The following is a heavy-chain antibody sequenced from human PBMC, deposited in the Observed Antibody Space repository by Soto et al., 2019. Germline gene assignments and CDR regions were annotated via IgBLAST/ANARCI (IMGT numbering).Heavy chain of an antibody. V-gene: IGHV4-4*02. J-gene: IGHJ4*01. D-gene: IGHD6-25*01. CDR3: ARVFSSGSGWMYYFDF. Sequence: QVQLQESGPGLVKPSETLSLTCTVSSDSIAGENWWSWVRQPPGMGLEWIGEIFHTGGTNYNPSLKGRVTMEVDKSKNQFSLKLISATAADTAVYYCARVFSSGSGWMYYFDFWGHGTLVSVSS. CDR2: IFHTGGT. CDR1: SDSIAGENW.